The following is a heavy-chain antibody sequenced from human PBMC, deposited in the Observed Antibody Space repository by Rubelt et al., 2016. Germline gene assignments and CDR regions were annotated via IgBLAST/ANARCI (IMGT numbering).Heavy chain of an antibody. J-gene: IGHJ5*02. Sequence: QLQLQESGPGLVKPSETLSLTCTVSGGSISSSSYYWGWIRQPPGKGLEWIGSMYYSGTTYYNPSLRSRVTISVDTAKNHSSRMLSAGTASDTSVDYCARSESGIAAAPDWFDPWGQGSLVTVSS. CDR1: GGSISSSSYY. CDR2: MYYSGTT. D-gene: IGHD6-13*01. V-gene: IGHV4-39*01. CDR3: ARSESGIAAAPDWFDP.